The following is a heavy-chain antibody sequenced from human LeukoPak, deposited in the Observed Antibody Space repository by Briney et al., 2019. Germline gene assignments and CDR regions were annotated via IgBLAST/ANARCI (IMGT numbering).Heavy chain of an antibody. Sequence: SDTLSLTCTVSGGSITTSNYFWAWIRQPPGKGLEWIGSIYYGESPYYNPSLKSRVTISLDTSKNHFSLKLSSVTAADTAVYFCARDRGRLLWFGDQEGRHWFDPWGQGTLVTVSS. D-gene: IGHD3-10*01. CDR3: ARDRGRLLWFGDQEGRHWFDP. CDR2: IYYGESP. CDR1: GGSITTSNYF. V-gene: IGHV4-39*07. J-gene: IGHJ5*01.